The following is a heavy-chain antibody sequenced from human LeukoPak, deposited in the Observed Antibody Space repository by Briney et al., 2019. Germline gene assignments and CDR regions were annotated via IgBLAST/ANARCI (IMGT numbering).Heavy chain of an antibody. CDR3: ASSFTIFGVVTDDAFDI. V-gene: IGHV4-59*01. CDR1: GGSISSYY. D-gene: IGHD3-3*01. Sequence: SETLSLTCTVSGGSISSYYWSWIRQPPGKGLEWIGYIYYSGSTNYNPSLKSRVTISVDTSKNQFSLKLSSVTAADTAVYYCASSFTIFGVVTDDAFDIWGQGTMVTVSS. J-gene: IGHJ3*02. CDR2: IYYSGST.